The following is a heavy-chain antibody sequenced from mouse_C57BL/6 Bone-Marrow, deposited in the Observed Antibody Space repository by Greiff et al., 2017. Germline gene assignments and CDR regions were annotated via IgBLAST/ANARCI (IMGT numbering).Heavy chain of an antibody. CDR2: IHPNSGST. Sequence: VQLQQPGAELVKPGASVKLSCKASGYTFTSYWMHWVKQRPGQGLEWIGMIHPNSGSTNYNEKFKSKATLTVDKSSSTAYMQLSSLTSEDSAVYYGARWGITGRLGSYYAMDYWGQGTSVTVSS. CDR1: GYTFTSYW. D-gene: IGHD2-4*01. CDR3: ARWGITGRLGSYYAMDY. V-gene: IGHV1-64*01. J-gene: IGHJ4*01.